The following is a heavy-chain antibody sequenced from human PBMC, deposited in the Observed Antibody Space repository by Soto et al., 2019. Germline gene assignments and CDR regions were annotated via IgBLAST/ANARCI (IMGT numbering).Heavy chain of an antibody. D-gene: IGHD6-13*01. Sequence: QVQLVESGGGVVQPGRSLRLSCAASGFTFSSHGMHWVRQAPGKGLEWVAVIWYDGSNKYYADSVKGRFTISRDNSKNTLYLQMSSLRAEDTAVYYCARDKSSSWYQYYYGMDVWGQGTTVTVSS. CDR1: GFTFSSHG. J-gene: IGHJ6*02. CDR3: ARDKSSSWYQYYYGMDV. CDR2: IWYDGSNK. V-gene: IGHV3-33*01.